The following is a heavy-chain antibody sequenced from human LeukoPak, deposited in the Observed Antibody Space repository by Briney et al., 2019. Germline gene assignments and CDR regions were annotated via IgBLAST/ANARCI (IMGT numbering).Heavy chain of an antibody. V-gene: IGHV3-23*01. Sequence: QSGGSLRLSCAASGFTFSSYAMSWVRQAPGKGLEWVSAITTGGGSTYYADSVKGRFTISRDNSKNSLYLQMNGLRAEDTAVYYCASELHSSIFGFDYWGQGTLVTVSS. CDR2: ITTGGGST. CDR3: ASELHSSIFGFDY. D-gene: IGHD3-10*02. J-gene: IGHJ4*02. CDR1: GFTFSSYA.